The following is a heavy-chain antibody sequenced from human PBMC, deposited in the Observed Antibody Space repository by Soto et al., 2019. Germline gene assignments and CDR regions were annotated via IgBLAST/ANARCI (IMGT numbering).Heavy chain of an antibody. CDR3: ARDQDVDTTMLDAFDI. V-gene: IGHV1-3*01. CDR2: INAGNGNT. Sequence: GASVKVSCKASGYTFTNYAMHWVRQAPGQRLEWMGWINAGNGNTKYSQKFQGRVTITSDTSASTAYMELSSLRSEDTAVYYCARDQDVDTTMLDAFDIWGQGTMVTVSS. CDR1: GYTFTNYA. J-gene: IGHJ3*02. D-gene: IGHD5-18*01.